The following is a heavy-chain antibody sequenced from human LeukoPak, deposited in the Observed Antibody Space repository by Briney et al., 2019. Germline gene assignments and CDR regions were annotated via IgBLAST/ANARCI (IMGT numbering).Heavy chain of an antibody. J-gene: IGHJ5*02. CDR2: ISSNGGST. CDR3: ARGRGLLPSYWFDP. V-gene: IGHV3-64*01. Sequence: GGSLRLSCAASGFTFSSYAMHWVRQAPGEGLEYVSAISSNGGSTYYANSVKGRFTISRDNSKNTLYLQMGSLRAEDMAVYYCARGRGLLPSYWFDPWGQGTLVTVSS. D-gene: IGHD3-3*01. CDR1: GFTFSSYA.